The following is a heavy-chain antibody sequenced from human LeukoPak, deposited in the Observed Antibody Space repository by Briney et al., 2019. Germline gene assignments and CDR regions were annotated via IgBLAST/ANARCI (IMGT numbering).Heavy chain of an antibody. CDR1: GFTVSSNY. J-gene: IGHJ4*02. V-gene: IGHV3-53*01. D-gene: IGHD3-10*01. CDR3: ARGGGHGDPADY. CDR2: IYSGGST. Sequence: GVSLSLYCSASGFTVSSNYMSWVPHAPGKGLEWVSIIYSGGSTYYADSVKGRFTLSRDNSKNTLYRHMNSLRAEDTAVYYCARGGGHGDPADYWGQGKLVTVSS.